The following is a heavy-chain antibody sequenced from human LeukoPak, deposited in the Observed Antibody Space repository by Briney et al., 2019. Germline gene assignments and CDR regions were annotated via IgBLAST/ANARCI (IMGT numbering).Heavy chain of an antibody. J-gene: IGHJ4*02. CDR1: GLTFSSYE. Sequence: PGGSLRLSCAASGLTFSSYEMNWVRQAPGKGLEWVSYIGRTGSTIYYADSAKGRFTISRDNAKNSLYLQMNSLRAEDTAVYYCAMTLSFDYWGQGTLVTVSS. D-gene: IGHD3-16*01. CDR2: IGRTGSTI. CDR3: AMTLSFDY. V-gene: IGHV3-48*03.